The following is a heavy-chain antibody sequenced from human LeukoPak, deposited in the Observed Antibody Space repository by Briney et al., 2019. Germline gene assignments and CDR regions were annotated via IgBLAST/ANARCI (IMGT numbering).Heavy chain of an antibody. D-gene: IGHD5-12*01. Sequence: GGSLRLSCAASGFTFSSYAMSWVRQAPGKGLEWVSAISGSGGSTYYADSVKGRFTISRDNSKNTLYLQMNSLRAEDTAVYYCAKDRQWLLLGGYFDYWGQGTLVTVSS. J-gene: IGHJ4*02. CDR3: AKDRQWLLLGGYFDY. V-gene: IGHV3-23*01. CDR1: GFTFSSYA. CDR2: ISGSGGST.